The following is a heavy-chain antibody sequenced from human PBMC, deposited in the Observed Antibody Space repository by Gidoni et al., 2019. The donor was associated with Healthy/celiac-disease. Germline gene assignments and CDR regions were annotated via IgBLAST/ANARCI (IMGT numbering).Heavy chain of an antibody. CDR2: IYTSGST. CDR3: ARDGGSQSSSWYPYYYYYGMDV. D-gene: IGHD6-13*01. CDR1: GGSISSYY. Sequence: QVQLQESGPGLVKPSETLSLTCTGSGGSISSYYWSWIRQPAGKGLDWIGLIYTSGSTNYNPSLKSRVTMSVDTSKNQFSLKLSSVTAADTAVYYCARDGGSQSSSWYPYYYYYGMDVWGQGTTVTVSS. V-gene: IGHV4-4*07. J-gene: IGHJ6*02.